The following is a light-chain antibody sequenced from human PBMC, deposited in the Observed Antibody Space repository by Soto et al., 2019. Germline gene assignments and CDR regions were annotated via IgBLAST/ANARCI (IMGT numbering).Light chain of an antibody. CDR3: QQANSFPLT. CDR1: QGIGSW. V-gene: IGKV1-12*01. CDR2: AAA. J-gene: IGKJ3*01. Sequence: DIQMTQSPSSVSASVGDRVTITCRASQGIGSWLGWYQQKPGKAPKLLIYAAASLQSGVPSRFSATFSGTEFTLTISSLQPGDLATYFCQQANSFPLTFGPGTKVDLK.